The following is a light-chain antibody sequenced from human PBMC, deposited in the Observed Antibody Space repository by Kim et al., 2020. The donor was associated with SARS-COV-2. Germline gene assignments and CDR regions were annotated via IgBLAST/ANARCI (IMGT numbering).Light chain of an antibody. CDR2: GAS. J-gene: IGKJ4*01. CDR3: QQYNIWPLT. CDR1: NSN. V-gene: IGKV3-15*01. Sequence: NSNLGWYQQKPGQAPRLLIYGASTRATGIPAGFSGSGSGTQFTLTISSLQSEDFAVYYCQQYNIWPLTFGGGTKVEIK.